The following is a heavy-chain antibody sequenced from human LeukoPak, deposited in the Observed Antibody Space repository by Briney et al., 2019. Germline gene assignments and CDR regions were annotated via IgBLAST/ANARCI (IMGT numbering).Heavy chain of an antibody. CDR1: GFTFSTYV. Sequence: PGGSLRLSCAASGFTFSTYVMTWVRQAPGKGLEWVSAISGSGGSTYYADSVKGRSTISRDNSKNTLYLQMNSLRAEDTAVYYCAKDGVWFGDLSDSNSGDYWGQGTLVTVSS. D-gene: IGHD3-10*01. CDR3: AKDGVWFGDLSDSNSGDY. V-gene: IGHV3-23*01. J-gene: IGHJ4*02. CDR2: ISGSGGST.